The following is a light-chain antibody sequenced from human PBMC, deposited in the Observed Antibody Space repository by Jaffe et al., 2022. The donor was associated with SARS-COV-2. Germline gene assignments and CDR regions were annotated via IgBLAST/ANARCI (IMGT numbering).Light chain of an antibody. V-gene: IGKV1-33*01. J-gene: IGKJ2*01. CDR3: QHYDKTSYT. CDR2: DAS. Sequence: DIQMTQSPSSLSASVGDSVTITCQASEDINNYLNWYQQKPGKAPKLLIFDASNLDTGVPSRFSGSGSGTDFTFTIISLQPEDIATYFCQHYDKTSYTFGQGTKLEIK. CDR1: EDINNY.